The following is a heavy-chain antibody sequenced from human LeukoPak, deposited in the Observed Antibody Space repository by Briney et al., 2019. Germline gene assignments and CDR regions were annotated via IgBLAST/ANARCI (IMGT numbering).Heavy chain of an antibody. CDR3: ARGKVDGDDFDY. J-gene: IGHJ4*02. D-gene: IGHD4-17*01. CDR2: INPNSGT. V-gene: IGHV1-2*02. CDR1: GYTFTGYY. Sequence: ASVKVSCKASGYTFTGYYIHWVRQAPGQGLEWMGWINPNSGTNYAQNFQGRVTMTRDSSISTAYMELSRLRSDDTTVYYCARGKVDGDDFDYGGQGTLVTVS.